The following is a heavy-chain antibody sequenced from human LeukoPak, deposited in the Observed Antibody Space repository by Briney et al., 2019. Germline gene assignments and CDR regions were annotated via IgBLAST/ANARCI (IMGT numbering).Heavy chain of an antibody. D-gene: IGHD1-26*01. J-gene: IGHJ4*02. CDR3: AKNSGRNSFDY. V-gene: IGHV3-23*01. Sequence: GGSLRLSCAASGFTFSNYAMGWVRQVPGKGLEWVSGISGSGGSTYYADSVKGRFTMSRDNSKNTLYLQMNSLRAEDTAMYYCAKNSGRNSFDYWGQGTLVTVSS. CDR2: ISGSGGST. CDR1: GFTFSNYA.